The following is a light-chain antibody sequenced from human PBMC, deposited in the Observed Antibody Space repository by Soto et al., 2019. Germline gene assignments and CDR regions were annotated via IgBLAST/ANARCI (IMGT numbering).Light chain of an antibody. V-gene: IGKV3-20*01. CDR3: QQYGSVTPLT. J-gene: IGKJ5*01. CDR1: QSVNSD. Sequence: IVMTQYPAPVPASPGERVTLSCSASQSVNSDLAWYQQTPGQAPRPLIYGASSRATGVPDRFSGSGSGTDFTLTISRPEPDDFAGYYSQQYGSVTPLTFAQGTRLEI. CDR2: GAS.